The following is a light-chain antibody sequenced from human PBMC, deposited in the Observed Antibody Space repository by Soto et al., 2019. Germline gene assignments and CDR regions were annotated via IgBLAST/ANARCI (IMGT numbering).Light chain of an antibody. J-gene: IGKJ1*01. Sequence: EIVLTQSPGALSLSPGERATLSCRASQSVSSSYLACYQQKPGQAPRLLIYGASSRATGIPDRCSGSGSGTDFTLTISRLEPEDFAVYYCQQYGSSPQTFGQGTKVDIK. V-gene: IGKV3-20*01. CDR3: QQYGSSPQT. CDR1: QSVSSSY. CDR2: GAS.